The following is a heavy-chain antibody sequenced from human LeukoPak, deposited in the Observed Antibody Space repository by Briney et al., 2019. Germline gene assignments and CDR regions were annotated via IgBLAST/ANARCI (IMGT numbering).Heavy chain of an antibody. D-gene: IGHD3-22*01. CDR1: GFTFSSVS. V-gene: IGHV3-48*02. CDR3: ARGRSGYYFDY. Sequence: PGGSLRLSCAASGFTFSSVSMNRARQAPGKGLEWVSYISSTSTSTYYADSAKGRFTISRDNAQNSLYLQMNRLGDDDTAVYYCARGRSGYYFDYWGQGTLVTVSS. J-gene: IGHJ4*02. CDR2: ISSTSTST.